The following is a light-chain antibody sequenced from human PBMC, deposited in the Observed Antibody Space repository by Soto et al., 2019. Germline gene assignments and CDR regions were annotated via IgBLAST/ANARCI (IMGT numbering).Light chain of an antibody. V-gene: IGKV1-27*01. J-gene: IGKJ5*01. CDR3: QKFNTARLT. CDR2: SAS. Sequence: DIQMTQSPSSLSASVGDRVTITCRASQDISVYLAWYQQKPGKVPKLLIYSASTLQSGVPSRFSGSGSGTDFTLTISSLQPEDVATYYCQKFNTARLTFCQGTRLEIK. CDR1: QDISVY.